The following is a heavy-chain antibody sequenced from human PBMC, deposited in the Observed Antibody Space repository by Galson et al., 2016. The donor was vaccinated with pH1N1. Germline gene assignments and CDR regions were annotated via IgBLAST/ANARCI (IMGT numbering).Heavy chain of an antibody. CDR2: IRTDGINK. D-gene: IGHD4-17*01. J-gene: IGHJ4*02. Sequence: SLRLSCAAAGFSFSRYGFHWVRQAPGKGLEWVAFIRTDGINKNYADSVKGRFTISRDNSRKTLFLQMNGLRAEDTAVYYCAKDLLIPGMTPVINPDDYWGQGTLVTVSS. CDR3: AKDLLIPGMTPVINPDDY. V-gene: IGHV3-30*02. CDR1: GFSFSRYG.